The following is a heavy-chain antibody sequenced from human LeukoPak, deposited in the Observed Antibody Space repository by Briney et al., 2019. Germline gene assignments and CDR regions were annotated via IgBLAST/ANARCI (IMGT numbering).Heavy chain of an antibody. V-gene: IGHV1-18*01. J-gene: IGHJ4*02. CDR2: VSVYKGNT. D-gene: IGHD3-3*01. CDR3: ARDRSVNDH. CDR1: GYNFANYG. Sequence: ASVKVSCKASGYNFANYGMSWVRQAPGQGLEWMGWVSVYKGNTQYAQKFQDRVTMTTDTSTSTVYMELRGLESDDTAVYYRARDRSVNDHWGQGTLVTVSS.